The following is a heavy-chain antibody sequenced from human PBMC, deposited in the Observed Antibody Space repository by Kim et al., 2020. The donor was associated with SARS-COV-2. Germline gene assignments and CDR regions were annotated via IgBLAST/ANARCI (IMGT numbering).Heavy chain of an antibody. Sequence: ASVKVSCKASGYTFTSYAMNWVRQAPGQGLEWMGWINTTTGNPTYAQGFTGRFVFSLDTSVSTAYLQISSLKAEDTAVYYCARSGYSYGYHWFDPWGQGTLVTVSS. CDR1: GYTFTSYA. CDR3: ARSGYSYGYHWFDP. CDR2: INTTTGNP. J-gene: IGHJ5*02. D-gene: IGHD5-18*01. V-gene: IGHV7-4-1*02.